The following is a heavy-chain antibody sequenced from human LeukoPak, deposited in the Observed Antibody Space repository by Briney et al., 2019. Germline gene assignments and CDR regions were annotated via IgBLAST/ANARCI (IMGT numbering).Heavy chain of an antibody. V-gene: IGHV3-9*01. D-gene: IGHD3-10*01. CDR2: ITWDSGRI. Sequence: GGSLRLTCAAYGFSFHDYDMHWVRQAPGKGLEWVAGITWDSGRIGYADSVKGRFTVSRDNAQNSLYLQMNSLRPEDTALYYCAKDLDASGRQNDYYYYDMDVWGQGTMVTVSS. J-gene: IGHJ6*02. CDR3: AKDLDASGRQNDYYYYDMDV. CDR1: GFSFHDYD.